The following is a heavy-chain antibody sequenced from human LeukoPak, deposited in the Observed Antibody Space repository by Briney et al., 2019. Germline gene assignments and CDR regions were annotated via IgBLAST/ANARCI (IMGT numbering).Heavy chain of an antibody. V-gene: IGHV4-59*01. Sequence: SETLSLTYTVSGGSISSYYWSWIRQPPGKGLEWIGYIYYSGSTNYNPSLKSRVTISVDTSKNQFSLKLSSVTAADTAVYYCAREGYDILTGYYDQIWGQGTMVTVSS. D-gene: IGHD3-9*01. CDR3: AREGYDILTGYYDQI. CDR1: GGSISSYY. CDR2: IYYSGST. J-gene: IGHJ3*02.